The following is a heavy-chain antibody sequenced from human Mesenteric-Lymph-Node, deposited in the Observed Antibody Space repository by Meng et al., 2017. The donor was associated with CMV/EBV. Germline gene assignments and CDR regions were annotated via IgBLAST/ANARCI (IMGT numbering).Heavy chain of an antibody. Sequence: GESLKISCAASGFIFSTYEMNWVRQAPGKGLEWVSYISSSGSTIYYADSVKGRFTISRDNAKNSLYLQMNSLRAEDTAVYYCARRRPYGDYDYWGQGTLVTVSS. D-gene: IGHD4-17*01. V-gene: IGHV3-48*03. CDR3: ARRRPYGDYDY. J-gene: IGHJ4*02. CDR2: ISSSGSTI. CDR1: GFIFSTYE.